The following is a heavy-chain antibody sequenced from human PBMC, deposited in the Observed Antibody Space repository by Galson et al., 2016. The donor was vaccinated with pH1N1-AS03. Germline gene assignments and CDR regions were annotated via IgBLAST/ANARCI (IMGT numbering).Heavy chain of an antibody. CDR3: AKDKEAVADRRGYFFDD. CDR2: IIGAGGVP. D-gene: IGHD6-19*01. V-gene: IGHV3-23*01. CDR1: GFTFSSYA. J-gene: IGHJ4*02. Sequence: SLRLSCAASGFTFSSYAMSWVRQAPGKGLEWVASIIGAGGVPYYAGSVKGRFAVSRDTSENTVYLQSGRLRAEDTAVYYCAKDKEAVADRRGYFFDDGGQGTLVTVSS.